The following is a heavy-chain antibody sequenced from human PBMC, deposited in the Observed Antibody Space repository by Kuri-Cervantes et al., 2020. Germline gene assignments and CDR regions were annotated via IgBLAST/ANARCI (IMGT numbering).Heavy chain of an antibody. Sequence: LPLTCAVFGGSISSGGYSWSWIRQPPGKGLEWIGYIYHSGSTYYNPSLKSRVTISVDRSKNQFSLKLRSVTAADTAVYYCARDATNYDYVWGSYRTYGMDVWGQGTTVTVSS. D-gene: IGHD3-16*02. J-gene: IGHJ6*02. CDR1: GGSISSGGYS. CDR2: IYHSGST. CDR3: ARDATNYDYVWGSYRTYGMDV. V-gene: IGHV4-30-2*01.